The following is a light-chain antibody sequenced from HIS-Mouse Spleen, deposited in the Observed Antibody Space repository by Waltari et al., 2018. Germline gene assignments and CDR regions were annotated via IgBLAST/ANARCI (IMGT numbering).Light chain of an antibody. CDR1: SLRSYY. J-gene: IGLJ1*01. CDR2: EDS. Sequence: SSEPTQDPAVSVALGQTVRTTCQGDSLRSYYASWYQQKPGQAPVLVIYEDSKRPSGIPERFSGSSSGTMATLTISGAQVEDEADYYCYSTDSSGNHYVFGTGTKVTVL. CDR3: YSTDSSGNHYV. V-gene: IGLV3-19*01.